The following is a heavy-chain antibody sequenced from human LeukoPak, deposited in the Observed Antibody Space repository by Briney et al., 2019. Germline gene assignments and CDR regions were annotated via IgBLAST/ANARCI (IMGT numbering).Heavy chain of an antibody. CDR1: GYTLTSYD. D-gene: IGHD4-11*01. J-gene: IGHJ4*02. CDR3: TTSPLRNDY. Sequence: ASVKVSFKASGYTLTSYDLNWVRQATGQGLEWMGWMNPKSGITGYAQKFQGRVTLTRDTSIDTAYMELSSLRSEDTAVYYCTTSPLRNDYWGEGTLVTVSS. CDR2: MNPKSGIT. V-gene: IGHV1-8*01.